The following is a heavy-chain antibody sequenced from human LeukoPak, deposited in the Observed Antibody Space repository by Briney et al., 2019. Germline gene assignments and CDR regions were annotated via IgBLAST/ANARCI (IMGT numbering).Heavy chain of an antibody. CDR1: GFTLSSFW. Sequence: GGSLRLSCAASGFTLSSFWMTWVRQAPGKGLEWVANIRQDGNERYYVDSVKGRFTISRDNAKNSLYLQMNSLRAEDTAIYYCARNVDNWGQGTLVTVSS. CDR3: ARNVDN. CDR2: IRQDGNER. J-gene: IGHJ4*02. V-gene: IGHV3-7*05.